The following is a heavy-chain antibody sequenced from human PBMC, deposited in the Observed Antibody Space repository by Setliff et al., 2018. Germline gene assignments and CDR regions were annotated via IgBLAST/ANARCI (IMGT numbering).Heavy chain of an antibody. J-gene: IGHJ4*02. CDR1: GYSFTGYY. Sequence: GPSVKVSCKASGYSFTGYYMHWVRQAPGQGLEWMGIIHTGGGSASYAQKFQGRVTMTSDTSTSTVYMEVNSVTSDDTAIYYCARGGMAAAGRKGVFEYWGQGTVVTVSS. D-gene: IGHD6-13*01. CDR2: IHTGGGSA. V-gene: IGHV1-46*01. CDR3: ARGGMAAAGRKGVFEY.